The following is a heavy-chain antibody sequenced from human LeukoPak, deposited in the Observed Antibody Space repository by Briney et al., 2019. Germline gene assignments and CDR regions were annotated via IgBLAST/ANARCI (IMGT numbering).Heavy chain of an antibody. CDR1: GFTISTYA. J-gene: IGHJ4*02. CDR2: ITSSGATT. V-gene: IGHV3-23*01. CDR3: AKEFIAGDGHVDCDS. Sequence: SGGSLRLSCAASGFTISTYAMTWVRQAPGKGLEWVSSITSSGATTYYADSVKGRFTISRGIPKNTLYLQMNSLTAEDSAVYYCAKEFIAGDGHVDCDSWGQGTLVTVSS. D-gene: IGHD5-24*01.